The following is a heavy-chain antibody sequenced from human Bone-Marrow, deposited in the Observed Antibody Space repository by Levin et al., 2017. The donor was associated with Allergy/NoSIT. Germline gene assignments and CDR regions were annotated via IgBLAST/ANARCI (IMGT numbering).Heavy chain of an antibody. CDR2: FDPEDGKT. D-gene: IGHD6-13*01. V-gene: IGHV1-24*01. CDR1: GYSLIELS. Sequence: ASVKVSCKVSGYSLIELSMHWVRQTPGKGLEWMGDFDPEDGKTVYAQKFKGRVTMTGDRSTETAYMELSSLRVEDTAVYYCATGPIATAGNVFAYWGQGTLITVSS. J-gene: IGHJ4*02. CDR3: ATGPIATAGNVFAY.